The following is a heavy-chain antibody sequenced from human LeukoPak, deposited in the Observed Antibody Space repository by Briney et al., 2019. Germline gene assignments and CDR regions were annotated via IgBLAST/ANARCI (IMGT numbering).Heavy chain of an antibody. V-gene: IGHV4-34*01. CDR3: ARGLPRHGPMVRGVRGGNYFDY. D-gene: IGHD3-10*01. Sequence: PSETLSLTCAVYGGSFSGYYWSWIRQPPGKGLEWIGEINHSGSTNYNPSLKSRVTISVDTSKNQFSLKLSSVTAADTAVYYCARGLPRHGPMVRGVRGGNYFDYWGQGTLVTDSS. CDR1: GGSFSGYY. J-gene: IGHJ4*02. CDR2: INHSGST.